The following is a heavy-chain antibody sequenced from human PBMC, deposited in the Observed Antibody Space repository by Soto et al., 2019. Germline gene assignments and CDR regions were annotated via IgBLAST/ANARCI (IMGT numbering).Heavy chain of an antibody. CDR2: MYYSGST. V-gene: IGHV4-31*03. D-gene: IGHD2-2*02. CDR3: ASGSWFCSSTSCYKFWFDP. J-gene: IGHJ5*02. Sequence: SETLSLTCTVSGGSISSGGYYWSWIRQHPGKGLEWIGYMYYSGSTYYNPSLKSRVTISVDTSKNQFSLKLSSVTAADTAVYYCASGSWFCSSTSCYKFWFDPWGQGTLVTVSS. CDR1: GGSISSGGYY.